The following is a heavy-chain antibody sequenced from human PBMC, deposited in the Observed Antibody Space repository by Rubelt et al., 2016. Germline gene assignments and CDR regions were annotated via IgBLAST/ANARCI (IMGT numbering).Heavy chain of an antibody. V-gene: IGHV3-30*04. CDR3: ARSYYDFWSGYYTGAFDI. CDR1: SSYA. CDR2: ISYDGSNK. D-gene: IGHD3-3*01. Sequence: SSYAMHWVRQAPGKGLEWVAVISYDGSNKYYADSVKGRFTISRDNSKNTLYLQMNSLRAEDTAVYYCARSYYDFWSGYYTGAFDIWGQGTMVTVSS. J-gene: IGHJ3*02.